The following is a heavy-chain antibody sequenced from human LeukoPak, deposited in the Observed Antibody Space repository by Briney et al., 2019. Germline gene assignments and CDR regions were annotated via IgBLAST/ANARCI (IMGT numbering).Heavy chain of an antibody. D-gene: IGHD2-15*01. CDR1: GGSFRGYY. CDR2: MDTSGHT. V-gene: IGHV4-59*10. CDR3: ARHWSHSVAQFGRSYWFDP. J-gene: IGHJ5*02. Sequence: SETLSLTCAVYGGSFRGYYWSWIRQPAGKGLEWIGHMDTSGHTNYNSSLMSRVTMSVDTSKNQFSLRLTSVTAADTAVYYCARHWSHSVAQFGRSYWFDPWGQGTLVTVSS.